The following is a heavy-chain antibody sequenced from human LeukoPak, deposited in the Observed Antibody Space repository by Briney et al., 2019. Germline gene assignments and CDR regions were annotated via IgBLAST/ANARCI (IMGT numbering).Heavy chain of an antibody. CDR3: AKQADYYDSSGRDDYFDY. CDR1: GFTFSSYA. D-gene: IGHD3-22*01. V-gene: IGHV3-23*01. J-gene: IGHJ4*02. Sequence: GGSLRLSCAASGFTFSSYAMSWVRQAPGKGLEWVSAISGSGGSTYYADSVKGRFTISRDNSKNTLYLQMNSLRAEDTAVYYCAKQADYYDSSGRDDYFDYWGQGTLVTVSS. CDR2: ISGSGGST.